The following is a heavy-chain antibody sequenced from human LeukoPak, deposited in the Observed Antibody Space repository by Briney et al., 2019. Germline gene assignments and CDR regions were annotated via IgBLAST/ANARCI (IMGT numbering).Heavy chain of an antibody. CDR3: ARGLMMAVAGRGEFHY. D-gene: IGHD6-13*01. Sequence: SETLTLTCTVSGGSVSSYYWSWIRQPPGKGLEWIAYIYYSGSTKYNPSLKSRVTISLDRSKNQFSLKLRSVTAADTAVYYCARGLMMAVAGRGEFHYWGQGTLVTVSS. CDR1: GGSVSSYY. V-gene: IGHV4-59*08. CDR2: IYYSGST. J-gene: IGHJ4*02.